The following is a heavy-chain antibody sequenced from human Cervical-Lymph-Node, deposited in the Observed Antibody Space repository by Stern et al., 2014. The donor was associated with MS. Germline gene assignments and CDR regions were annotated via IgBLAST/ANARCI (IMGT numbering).Heavy chain of an antibody. CDR2: ISYDGSDT. V-gene: IGHV3-30*18. D-gene: IGHD3-10*01. CDR3: VKRGITEVRGVRLGDY. J-gene: IGHJ4*02. Sequence: HVQLVQSGGGVVQPGRSLRLTCTVSGFTFSSYGLHWVRQAPRKGLEWGSVISYDGSDTYYAESVKGRFTISRDNSKNTLYLEMRSLRPEDTAVYYCVKRGITEVRGVRLGDYWGPGTLVIVSS. CDR1: GFTFSSYG.